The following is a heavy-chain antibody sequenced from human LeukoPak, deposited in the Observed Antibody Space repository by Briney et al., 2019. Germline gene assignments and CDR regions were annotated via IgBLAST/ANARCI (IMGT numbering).Heavy chain of an antibody. CDR2: IWYDGSNK. Sequence: GRSLRLSCAASGFTFSSYGMHWVRQAPGKGLEWVAVIWYDGSNKYYAGSVKGRFTISRDNSKNTLYLQMNSLRAEDTAVYYCARDGRGSYYYYYYMDVWGKGTTVTVSS. CDR1: GFTFSSYG. V-gene: IGHV3-33*01. D-gene: IGHD1-26*01. J-gene: IGHJ6*03. CDR3: ARDGRGSYYYYYYMDV.